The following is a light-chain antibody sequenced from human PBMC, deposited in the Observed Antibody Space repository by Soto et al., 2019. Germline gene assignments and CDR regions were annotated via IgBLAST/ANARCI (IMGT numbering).Light chain of an antibody. J-gene: IGKJ1*01. V-gene: IGKV3-15*01. CDR2: GAS. CDR1: ESVSSS. Sequence: EIVMTQSPATLSVSPGERVTLSCRASESVSSSIAWYQQRTGQAPRLLIYGASTRATGIPVRFSGSGSGTEFTLTISSLQSEDFAIYYCQQYNKWRTFGQGTKVEIK. CDR3: QQYNKWRT.